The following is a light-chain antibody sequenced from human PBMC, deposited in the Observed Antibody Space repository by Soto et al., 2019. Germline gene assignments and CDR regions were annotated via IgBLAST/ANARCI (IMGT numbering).Light chain of an antibody. CDR1: QSVSSNY. CDR2: GAS. Sequence: EIVLTQSPGTLSLSPGERATLSCRASQSVSSNYLAWYQQKPGQAPRLLIYGASSRATGIPDRFSGSGSGTDFTLTISRLEPEDCAVYYCQQYGSSSWTFVQGTKVEIK. J-gene: IGKJ1*01. V-gene: IGKV3-20*01. CDR3: QQYGSSSWT.